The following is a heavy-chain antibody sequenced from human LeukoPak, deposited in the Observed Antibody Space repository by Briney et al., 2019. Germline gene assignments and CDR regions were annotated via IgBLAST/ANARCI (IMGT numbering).Heavy chain of an antibody. CDR1: GFTFSSYA. CDR2: ISGSGGST. V-gene: IGHV3-23*01. CDR3: ARDVQGETGTTGEGDS. D-gene: IGHD1-7*01. Sequence: TGGSLRLSCAASGFTFSSYAMSWVRQAPGKGLEWVSAISGSGGSTYYADSVKGRFTISRDNSKNTLYLQMNSLRAEDTAVYYCARDVQGETGTTGEGDSWGQGTLVTVSS. J-gene: IGHJ5*01.